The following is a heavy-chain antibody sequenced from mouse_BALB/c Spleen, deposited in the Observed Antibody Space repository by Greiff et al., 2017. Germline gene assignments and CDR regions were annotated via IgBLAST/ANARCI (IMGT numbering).Heavy chain of an antibody. J-gene: IGHJ2*01. Sequence: EVQLQESGPGLVKPSQSLSLTCSVTGYSITSGYYWNWIRQFPGNKLEWMGYISYDGSNNYNPSLKNRISITRDTSKNQFFLKLNSVTTEDTATYYCARTEYYRYATGVDYWGQGTTLTVSS. V-gene: IGHV3-6*02. D-gene: IGHD2-14*01. CDR1: GYSITSGYY. CDR3: ARTEYYRYATGVDY. CDR2: ISYDGSN.